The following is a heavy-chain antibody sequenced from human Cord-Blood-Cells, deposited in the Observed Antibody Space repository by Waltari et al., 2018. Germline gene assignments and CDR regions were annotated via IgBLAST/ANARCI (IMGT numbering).Heavy chain of an antibody. CDR3: ARVSLGIGLAYFDY. V-gene: IGHV4-34*01. D-gene: IGHD6-19*01. CDR1: GGSFSGYS. Sequence: QVQLQQWGAGLLKPSETLSLTCAVYGGSFSGYSWSWLRPPPGKGLEWMGEINQSGSTNYNPSLKSRVTISVDTSKNQFSLKLSSVTAADTAVYYCARVSLGIGLAYFDYWGQGTLVTVSS. CDR2: INQSGST. J-gene: IGHJ4*02.